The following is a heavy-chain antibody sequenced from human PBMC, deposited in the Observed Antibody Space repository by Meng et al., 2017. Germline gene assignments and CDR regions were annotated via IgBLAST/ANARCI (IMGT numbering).Heavy chain of an antibody. J-gene: IGHJ4*02. Sequence: LGGFGGGLLRPGGSLRLSCVAFGFRVTDAWMSWVRQAPGKGLEWVGRINSNSDGGTTDYAAPVKGRFTISRDDSKNTLYLQMNSLITEDTAVYFCATGAAAADHWGQGTLVTVSS. CDR3: ATGAAAADH. CDR1: GFRVTDAW. V-gene: IGHV3-15*01. D-gene: IGHD6-13*01. CDR2: INSNSDGGTT.